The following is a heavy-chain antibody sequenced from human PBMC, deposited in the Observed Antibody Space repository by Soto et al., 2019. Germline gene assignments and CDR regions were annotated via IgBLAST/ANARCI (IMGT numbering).Heavy chain of an antibody. CDR3: TRLGRDGYTNPFDY. Sequence: GGSVRLSCVASGVTISDYYMSWIRQAPGKGLEWIAYNSGGGTAEYAASVKGRFTISRDDSKSIAYLQMNSLKTEDTAVYYCTRLGRDGYTNPFDYWGQGALVTVSS. J-gene: IGHJ4*02. CDR1: GVTISDYY. D-gene: IGHD4-4*01. V-gene: IGHV3-49*03. CDR2: NSGGGTA.